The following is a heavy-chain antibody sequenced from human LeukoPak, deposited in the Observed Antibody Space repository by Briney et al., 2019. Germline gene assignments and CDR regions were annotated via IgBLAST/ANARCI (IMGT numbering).Heavy chain of an antibody. J-gene: IGHJ4*02. CDR2: ISGSGGST. V-gene: IGHV3-23*01. CDR1: GFTFSSYA. Sequence: GGSLRLSCAASGFTFSSYAMSWVRQASGKGLEWVSAISGSGGSTYYADSVKGRFTISRDNSKNTLYLQMNSLRAEDTAVYYCAKGYSGYDFSFDYWGQGTLVTVSS. CDR3: AKGYSGYDFSFDY. D-gene: IGHD5-12*01.